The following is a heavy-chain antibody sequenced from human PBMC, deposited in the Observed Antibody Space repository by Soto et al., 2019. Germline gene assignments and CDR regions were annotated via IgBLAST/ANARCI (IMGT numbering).Heavy chain of an antibody. J-gene: IGHJ4*02. D-gene: IGHD3-22*01. Sequence: EVQLVESGGGLVQPGGSLRLSCAASGFTFSNYWMSWVRQAPGQGLEWVANINQDGSEKYHVDSVRGRFTISRDNAKNLMLLQMNSLRAEDTAVYYCATRPHDSASSDYRGVFDYWGQGSLVTVSS. V-gene: IGHV3-7*01. CDR2: INQDGSEK. CDR3: ATRPHDSASSDYRGVFDY. CDR1: GFTFSNYW.